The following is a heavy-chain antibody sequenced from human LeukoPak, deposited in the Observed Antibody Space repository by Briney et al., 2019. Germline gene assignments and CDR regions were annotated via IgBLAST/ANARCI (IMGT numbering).Heavy chain of an antibody. Sequence: ASLRLSCAASGFTFSSYAMRWVRQAPGKGLEWVSGTGGSGGRTYYAGSVKGGFTISRDNSKNTLYLQMHSLRAEDTAIYYWAKVSVCYGCYLDYWGQGTLVTVS. D-gene: IGHD3-16*01. J-gene: IGHJ4*02. V-gene: IGHV3-23*01. CDR1: GFTFSSYA. CDR2: TGGSGGRT. CDR3: AKVSVCYGCYLDY.